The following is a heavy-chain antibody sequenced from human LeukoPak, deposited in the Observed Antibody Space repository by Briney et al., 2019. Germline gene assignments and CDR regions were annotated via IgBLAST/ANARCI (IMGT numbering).Heavy chain of an antibody. D-gene: IGHD6-6*01. V-gene: IGHV3-21*01. Sequence: GGSLRLSCAASGFTFSSYSMNWVGQAPGKGREWVPSISSSSSYIYYADSVKGRFTISRDNAKNPLYLQMSSLRAEDTAVYYCARAFSSSSSGFDYWGQGTLVTVSS. J-gene: IGHJ4*02. CDR2: ISSSSSYI. CDR3: ARAFSSSSSGFDY. CDR1: GFTFSSYS.